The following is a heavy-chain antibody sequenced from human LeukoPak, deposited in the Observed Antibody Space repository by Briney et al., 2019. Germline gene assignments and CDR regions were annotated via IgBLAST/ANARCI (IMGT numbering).Heavy chain of an antibody. Sequence: PGGALRLSCAASRFTFSSYEMNWVREAPGRGVEWASYISSSGNTRYYADSVKGRFTISRDNAKNSLYLRMNSLRAEDTGVYYCARESREMATLIDYWGQGTLVTVSS. CDR1: RFTFSSYE. V-gene: IGHV3-48*03. J-gene: IGHJ4*02. CDR3: ARESREMATLIDY. D-gene: IGHD5-24*01. CDR2: ISSSGNTR.